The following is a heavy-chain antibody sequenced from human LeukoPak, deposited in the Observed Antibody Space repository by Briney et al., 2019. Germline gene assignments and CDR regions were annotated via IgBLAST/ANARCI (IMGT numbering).Heavy chain of an antibody. J-gene: IGHJ4*02. Sequence: GGSLRLSCAASGFTFDDYATHWVRQAPGKGLEWVSGISWNSGSIAYADSVKGRFTISRDNAKNSLYLQMNSLRAEDTALYYCAKDNKAGYSSGWYYFDYWGQGTLVTVSS. CDR1: GFTFDDYA. CDR3: AKDNKAGYSSGWYYFDY. V-gene: IGHV3-9*01. D-gene: IGHD6-19*01. CDR2: ISWNSGSI.